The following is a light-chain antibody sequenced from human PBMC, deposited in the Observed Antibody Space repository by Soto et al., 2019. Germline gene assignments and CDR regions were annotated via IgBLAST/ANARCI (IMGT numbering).Light chain of an antibody. Sequence: SVLTPPPLLAGCPAQAIAISCTRLRWAVGSYRFVSWYQHHPGKVPKLIIYEGGKRPSGVSNRFSGSEPGNTASLTISGLQAEDGADYYCGSSAPSRTFVFGTGTKVTVL. CDR3: GSSAPSRTFV. V-gene: IGLV2-23*01. CDR2: EGG. CDR1: RWAVGSYRF. J-gene: IGLJ1*01.